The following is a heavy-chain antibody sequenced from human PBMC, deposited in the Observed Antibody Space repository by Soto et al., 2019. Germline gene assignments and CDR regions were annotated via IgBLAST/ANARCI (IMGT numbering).Heavy chain of an antibody. Sequence: PGGSLRLSCAASGFTFRSYTMDWVRQAPGKGLEWVSSISSSSSDIYYADSVKGRFTVSRDNAKNSLYLQMNSLRAEDTAVYYCASLVAAPSSFSSYYYDMDVWGQGTTVTVSS. CDR1: GFTFRSYT. J-gene: IGHJ6*02. D-gene: IGHD6-6*01. CDR2: ISSSSSDI. V-gene: IGHV3-21*01. CDR3: ASLVAAPSSFSSYYYDMDV.